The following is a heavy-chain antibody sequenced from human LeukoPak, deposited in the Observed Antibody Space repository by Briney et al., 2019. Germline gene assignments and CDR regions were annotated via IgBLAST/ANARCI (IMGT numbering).Heavy chain of an antibody. CDR2: INPNSGGT. J-gene: IGHJ4*02. Sequence: ASVKVSCKASGYTFTGYYMHWGRQAPGQGLEWMGWINPNSGGTNYAQKFQGRVTMTRDTSISTAYMELSRLRSDDTAVYYCARVDVLMVYARLDYWGQGTLVTVSS. CDR3: ARVDVLMVYARLDY. D-gene: IGHD2-8*01. V-gene: IGHV1-2*02. CDR1: GYTFTGYY.